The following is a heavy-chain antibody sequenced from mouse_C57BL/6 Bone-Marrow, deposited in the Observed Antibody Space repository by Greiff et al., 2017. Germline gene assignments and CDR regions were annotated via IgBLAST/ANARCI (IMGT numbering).Heavy chain of an antibody. CDR1: GYTFTSYW. V-gene: IGHV1-55*01. D-gene: IGHD2-1*01. J-gene: IGHJ3*01. CDR3: AIRLFYAMDF. CDR2: IYPGSGST. Sequence: QVQLQQPGAELVKPGASVKMSCKASGYTFTSYWITWVKQRPGQGLEWIGDIYPGSGSTNYNEKFKRKATLTVDTSSRPAYMQLTSLTSEDCAVYYCAIRLFYAMDFWGQGTLVTVSA.